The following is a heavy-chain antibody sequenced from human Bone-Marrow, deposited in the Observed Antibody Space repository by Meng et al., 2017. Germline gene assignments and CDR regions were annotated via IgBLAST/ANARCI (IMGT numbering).Heavy chain of an antibody. J-gene: IGHJ5*02. CDR3: ARSRAVWYSSTTNWFDP. V-gene: IGHV4-4*07. CDR2: IYTSGST. D-gene: IGHD6-13*01. CDR1: GGSISSYY. Sequence: SETLSLTCTVSGGSISSYYWSWIRQPAGKGLEWIGRIYTSGSTNYNPSLKSRVTMSVDTSKNQFSLKLSSVTAADTAVYYCARSRAVWYSSTTNWFDPWGQGTLVTVSS.